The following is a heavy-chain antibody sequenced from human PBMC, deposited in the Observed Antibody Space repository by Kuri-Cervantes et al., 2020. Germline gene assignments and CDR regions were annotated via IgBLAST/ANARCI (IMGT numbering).Heavy chain of an antibody. V-gene: IGHV3-30*18. J-gene: IGHJ6*02. CDR1: GFTFSSYG. CDR3: AKGTYYGGHGMDV. CDR2: ISYDGSNK. D-gene: IGHD4-23*01. Sequence: GESLKISCAASGFTFSSYGMHWVRQAPGKGLEWVAVISYDGSNKYYADSVKGRFTIYRDNSKNTLYLQMNSLRAEDTAVYYCAKGTYYGGHGMDVWGQGTTVTVSS.